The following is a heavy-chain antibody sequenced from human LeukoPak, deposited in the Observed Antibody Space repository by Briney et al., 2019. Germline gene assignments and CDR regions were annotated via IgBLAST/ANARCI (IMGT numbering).Heavy chain of an antibody. CDR1: GFTFSSYW. CDR2: IKQDGSEK. V-gene: IGHV3-7*01. Sequence: GRSLRLSRAASGFTFSSYWMSWVRQAPGKGLEWVANIKQDGSEKYYVDSVKGRFTISRDNAKNSLYLQMNSLRAEDTAVYYCARDGDLGYCSSTSCSPGDWFDPWGQGTLVTVSS. D-gene: IGHD2-2*01. J-gene: IGHJ5*02. CDR3: ARDGDLGYCSSTSCSPGDWFDP.